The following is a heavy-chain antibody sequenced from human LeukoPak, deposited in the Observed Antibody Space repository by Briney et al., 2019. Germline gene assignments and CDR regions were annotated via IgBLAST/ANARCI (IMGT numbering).Heavy chain of an antibody. Sequence: QPGGSLRLSWAASGFTLSSSYMRWVRQAPGKGLEWGAFIRYDGSNNYYAASVKGRFTISIDKSKNTLYLQMNSLRAEDTAIYYCARDERLLSFLKWGQGTLVTVSS. CDR1: GFTLSSSY. CDR2: IRYDGSNN. J-gene: IGHJ4*02. CDR3: ARDERLLSFLK. V-gene: IGHV3-30*02. D-gene: IGHD3-3*01.